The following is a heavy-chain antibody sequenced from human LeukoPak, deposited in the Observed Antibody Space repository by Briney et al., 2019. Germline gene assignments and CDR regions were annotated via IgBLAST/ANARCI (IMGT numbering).Heavy chain of an antibody. CDR3: ARRGYYGSGSYYNLDY. J-gene: IGHJ4*02. Sequence: GESLKISCKGSGYSFTSYWIGWVRQMPGKGLEWMGIIYPDDSDTRYSPSFQGRVTISADKSISTAYLQWSSLKASDTAMYYCARRGYYGSGSYYNLDYWGQGTLVTVSS. CDR2: IYPDDSDT. CDR1: GYSFTSYW. V-gene: IGHV5-51*01. D-gene: IGHD3-10*01.